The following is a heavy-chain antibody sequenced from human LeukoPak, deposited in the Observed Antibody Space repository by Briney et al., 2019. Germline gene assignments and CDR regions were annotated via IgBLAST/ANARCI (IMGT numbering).Heavy chain of an antibody. CDR2: IYTSGST. CDR3: ASPLNLGYCSSTSCPGRDY. J-gene: IGHJ4*02. D-gene: IGHD2-2*01. V-gene: IGHV4-4*07. Sequence: PSETLSLTCTVSGGSISSHYWTWIRQPAGKGLEWIGRIYTSGSTYYNPSLKSRVTISVDTSKNQFSLKLSSVTAADTAVYYCASPLNLGYCSSTSCPGRDYWGQGTLVTVSS. CDR1: GGSISSHY.